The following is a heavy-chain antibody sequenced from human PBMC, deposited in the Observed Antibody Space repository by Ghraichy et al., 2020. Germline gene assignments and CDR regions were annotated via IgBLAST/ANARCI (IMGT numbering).Heavy chain of an antibody. Sequence: SETLSLTCAVYGGSFSGYYWSWIRQPPGKGLEWIGEINHSGSTNYNPSLKSRVTISVDTSKNQFSLKLSSVTAADTAVYYCARVDIVATINDAFDIWGQGTMVTVSS. CDR3: ARVDIVATINDAFDI. J-gene: IGHJ3*02. V-gene: IGHV4-34*01. CDR1: GGSFSGYY. CDR2: INHSGST. D-gene: IGHD5-12*01.